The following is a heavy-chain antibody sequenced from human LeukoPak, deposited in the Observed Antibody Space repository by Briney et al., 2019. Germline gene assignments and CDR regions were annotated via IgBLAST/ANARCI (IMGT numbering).Heavy chain of an antibody. CDR1: GFTFSSYS. D-gene: IGHD6-13*01. Sequence: GGSLRLSCAASGFTFSSYSMNLVRQAPGKGLEWVSSISSSSSYIYYADSVKGRFTISRDNAKNSLYLQMNSLRAEDTAVYYCARDIAAAVDYWGQGTLVTVSS. J-gene: IGHJ4*02. CDR2: ISSSSSYI. V-gene: IGHV3-21*01. CDR3: ARDIAAAVDY.